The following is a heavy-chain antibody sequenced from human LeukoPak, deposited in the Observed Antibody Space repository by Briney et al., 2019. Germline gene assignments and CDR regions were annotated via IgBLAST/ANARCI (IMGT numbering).Heavy chain of an antibody. CDR1: GFTFSSYG. V-gene: IGHV3-30*18. D-gene: IGHD1-7*01. J-gene: IGHJ4*02. CDR3: AKDQNDWNYILDY. Sequence: GGSLRLSCAASGFTFSSYGMHWVRQAPGKGLVWVAIISYDGSNKYYADSVKGRFTISRDNSKNTLYLQMNSLRAEDTAVYYCAKDQNDWNYILDYWGQGTLVTVAS. CDR2: ISYDGSNK.